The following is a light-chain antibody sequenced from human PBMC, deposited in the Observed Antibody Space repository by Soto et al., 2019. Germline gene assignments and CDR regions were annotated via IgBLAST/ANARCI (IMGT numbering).Light chain of an antibody. CDR3: QTWDSSTAHVV. J-gene: IGLJ2*01. Sequence: SYELTQPPSVSVSPGQTASITCSGDKLGDKFVCWYQQRAGQSPLLVIYQDTKRPSGIPERFSGANSGNTATLTISGTQAMDDADYYCQTWDSSTAHVVFGGGTKLTVL. V-gene: IGLV3-1*01. CDR2: QDT. CDR1: KLGDKF.